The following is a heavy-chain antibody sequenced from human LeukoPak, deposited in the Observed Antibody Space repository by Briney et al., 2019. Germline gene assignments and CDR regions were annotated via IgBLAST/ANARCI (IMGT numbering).Heavy chain of an antibody. V-gene: IGHV3-21*01. CDR1: GFTFSSYS. D-gene: IGHD2-2*01. CDR3: ARGGIVVAPAAPNNWFDP. Sequence: GGSLRLSCAASGFTFSSYSMNWVRQAPGKGLEWVSSISSSSSYIYYADSVKGRFTISRDNAKNSLYLQMNSLRAEDTAVYYCARGGIVVAPAAPNNWFDPWGQGTLVTVSS. J-gene: IGHJ5*02. CDR2: ISSSSSYI.